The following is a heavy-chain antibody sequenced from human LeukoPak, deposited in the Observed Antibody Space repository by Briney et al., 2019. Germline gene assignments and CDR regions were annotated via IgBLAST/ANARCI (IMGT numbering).Heavy chain of an antibody. Sequence: GGSLRLSCAASGFTFSSYGMSWVRQAPGKGLEWVSAISGSGGSTYYADSVQGRFTISRDNSKNTLYLQMNSLRAEDTAVYYCASYCSSTSCYVFWGQGTLVTVSS. CDR3: ASYCSSTSCYVF. V-gene: IGHV3-23*01. J-gene: IGHJ4*02. CDR1: GFTFSSYG. CDR2: ISGSGGST. D-gene: IGHD2-2*01.